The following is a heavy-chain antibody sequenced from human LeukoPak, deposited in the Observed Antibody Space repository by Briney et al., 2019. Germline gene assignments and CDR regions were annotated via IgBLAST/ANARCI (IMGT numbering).Heavy chain of an antibody. J-gene: IGHJ4*02. CDR3: ARAFVYQWQLDY. CDR1: GGTSSSYA. Sequence: SVKVSCKASGGTSSSYAISWVRQAPGQGLEWMGGIIPIFGTANYAQKFQGRVTITADESTSTAYMELSSLRSEDTAVYYCARAFVYQWQLDYWGQGTLVTVSS. V-gene: IGHV1-69*13. CDR2: IIPIFGTA. D-gene: IGHD6-19*01.